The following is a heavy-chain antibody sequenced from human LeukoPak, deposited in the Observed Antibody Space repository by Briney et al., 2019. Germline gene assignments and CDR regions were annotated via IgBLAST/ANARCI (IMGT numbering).Heavy chain of an antibody. CDR1: GGSISSSDWY. CDR2: IFYNGAT. J-gene: IGHJ4*02. D-gene: IGHD3-22*01. CDR3: ARARAQNYYDSSGYIDY. V-gene: IGHV4-39*07. Sequence: SETLSLTCTVSGGSISSSDWYWGWIRQPPGKGLEWIGTIFYNGATQFNPSLKSRVTLSVDTSRNQFSLRLTSVTAADTAVYYCARARAQNYYDSSGYIDYWGQGTLVTVSS.